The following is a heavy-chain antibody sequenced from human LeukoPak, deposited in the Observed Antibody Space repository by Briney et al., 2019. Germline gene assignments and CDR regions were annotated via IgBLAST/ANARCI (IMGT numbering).Heavy chain of an antibody. D-gene: IGHD6-13*01. CDR1: GFTFSSYS. J-gene: IGHJ6*03. V-gene: IGHV3-21*01. Sequence: GGSLRLSCAASGFTFSSYSMNWVRQAPGKGLEWVSSISSSSSYIYYADSVKGRFTISRANAKNSLYLQMNSLRAEDTAVYYCAKTQSSSWYGNYMDVWGKGTTVTVSS. CDR3: AKTQSSSWYGNYMDV. CDR2: ISSSSSYI.